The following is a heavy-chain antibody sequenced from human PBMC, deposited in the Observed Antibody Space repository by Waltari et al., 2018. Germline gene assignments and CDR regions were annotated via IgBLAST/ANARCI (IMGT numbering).Heavy chain of an antibody. CDR1: GFTVSSNY. Sequence: EVQLVESGGGLIQPGGSPRLSCAASGFTVSSNYMSWVRQAPGKGLEWVSVIYSGGSTYYADSVKGRFTISRDNSKNTLYLQMNSLRAEDTAVYYCARQYSSGWHPFGCWGQGTLVTVSS. CDR2: IYSGGST. V-gene: IGHV3-53*01. CDR3: ARQYSSGWHPFGC. J-gene: IGHJ4*02. D-gene: IGHD6-19*01.